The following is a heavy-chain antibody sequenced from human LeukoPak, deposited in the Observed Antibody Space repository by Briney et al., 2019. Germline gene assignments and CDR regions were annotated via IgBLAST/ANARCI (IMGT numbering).Heavy chain of an antibody. J-gene: IGHJ5*02. CDR1: GFTFSSYG. D-gene: IGHD5-12*01. CDR2: IWYDGSNK. CDR3: ARDRSRLRFGSNWFDP. Sequence: GGSLRLSCAASGFTFSSYGMHWVRQAPGKGLEWVAVIWYDGSNKYYADSVKGRFTISRDNSKNTLYLQMNSPRAEDTAVYYCARDRSRLRFGSNWFDPWGQGTLVTVSS. V-gene: IGHV3-33*01.